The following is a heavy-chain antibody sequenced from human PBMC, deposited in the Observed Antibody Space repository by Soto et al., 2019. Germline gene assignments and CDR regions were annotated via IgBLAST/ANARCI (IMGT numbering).Heavy chain of an antibody. J-gene: IGHJ4*02. Sequence: QVQLVQSGAEVKKPGSSVKVSCKASGGTFNNYAISWLRQAPGQGLEWMGGIIPIFGTANYAQKFQGRVKITADEFTTTAYMELSSLRSEDTAVYYCARDAFYYDGPSGVYYFDYWGQGTLVTVSS. CDR3: ARDAFYYDGPSGVYYFDY. D-gene: IGHD3-22*01. CDR2: IIPIFGTA. V-gene: IGHV1-69*12. CDR1: GGTFNNYA.